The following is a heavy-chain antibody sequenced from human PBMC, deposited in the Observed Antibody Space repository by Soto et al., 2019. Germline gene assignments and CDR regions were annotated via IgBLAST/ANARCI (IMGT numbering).Heavy chain of an antibody. CDR2: ISDDGGFR. J-gene: IGHJ4*02. Sequence: PGGSLRLSCAASGFSFNTHAMNWVRQAPGKGLEWVSGISDDGGFRYYADSAKGRFTISRDNSKNTVYLQMNGLRADDTAVYYCAKARGSGSPTEHHFDSWGQGTLVTFSS. CDR1: GFSFNTHA. CDR3: AKARGSGSPTEHHFDS. V-gene: IGHV3-23*01. D-gene: IGHD3-10*01.